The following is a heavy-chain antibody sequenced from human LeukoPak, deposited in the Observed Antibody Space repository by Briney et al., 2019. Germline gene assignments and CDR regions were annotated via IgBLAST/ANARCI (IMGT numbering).Heavy chain of an antibody. CDR1: GFTFNTHG. Sequence: GGSLRLSCTASGFTFNTHGMHWVRQVPGKGLEWVTLISPDGNKKYYADSVKGRFTISRDNSKNTLYLQMNSLRAEDTAVYYCARDLPSHYDILTGYTYYYYGMDVWGQGTTVTVSS. CDR3: ARDLPSHYDILTGYTYYYYGMDV. V-gene: IGHV3-30*03. D-gene: IGHD3-9*01. CDR2: ISPDGNKK. J-gene: IGHJ6*02.